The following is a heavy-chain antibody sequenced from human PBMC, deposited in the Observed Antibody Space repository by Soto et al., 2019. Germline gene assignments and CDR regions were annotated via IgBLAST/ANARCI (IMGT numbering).Heavy chain of an antibody. J-gene: IGHJ4*02. CDR3: ARDFDRSGRYFDY. CDR2: IYYSGST. V-gene: IGHV4-59*01. D-gene: IGHD3-10*01. Sequence: SETLSLTCTVSGGSISSYYWSWIRQPPGKGLEWIGYIYYSGSTNYNPSLKSRVTISVDTSKNQFSLKLSSVTAADTAVYYCARDFDRSGRYFDYWGQGTLVTVSS. CDR1: GGSISSYY.